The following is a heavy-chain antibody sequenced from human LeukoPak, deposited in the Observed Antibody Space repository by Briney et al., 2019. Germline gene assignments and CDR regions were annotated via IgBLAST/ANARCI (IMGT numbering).Heavy chain of an antibody. CDR2: ISWNSGSI. CDR3: ARERYSSGWYGAYYYYMDV. J-gene: IGHJ6*03. V-gene: IGHV3-9*01. CDR1: GFTFDDYV. D-gene: IGHD6-19*01. Sequence: GGSLRLSCVASGFTFDDYVMHWVRQAPGKGLEWVSGISWNSGSIGYADSLKGRFIISRDNAKNSLYLQMNSLRAEDTALYYCARERYSSGWYGAYYYYMDVWGKGTTVTVSS.